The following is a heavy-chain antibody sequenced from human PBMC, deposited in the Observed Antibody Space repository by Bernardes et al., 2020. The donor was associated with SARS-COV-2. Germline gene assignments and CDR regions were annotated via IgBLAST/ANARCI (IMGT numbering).Heavy chain of an antibody. CDR3: AGSSCGIDCYIGGLRSWDYGMDV. D-gene: IGHD2-21*02. Sequence: SLRLSCTASGFTFSSYWMHWVRQAPGKGLVWVSRINSDGSDTRYADSVKGRFTVSRDNAKNTLYLQMDSLRAADTAVYYCAGSSCGIDCYIGGLRSWDYGMDVWGQGTTVTVSS. CDR1: GFTFSSYW. CDR2: INSDGSDT. J-gene: IGHJ6*02. V-gene: IGHV3-74*01.